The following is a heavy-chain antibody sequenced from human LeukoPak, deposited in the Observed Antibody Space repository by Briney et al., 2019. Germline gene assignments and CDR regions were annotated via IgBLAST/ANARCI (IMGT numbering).Heavy chain of an antibody. V-gene: IGHV1-69*13. D-gene: IGHD1-1*01. CDR1: GGTFSSYA. CDR3: ARGPAGQTTGTHTHQHYYYYMDV. Sequence: ASVKVSCKASGGTFSSYAISWVRQAPGQGLEWMGGIIPIFGTANYAQKFQGRVTITADESTSTAYMELSSLRSEDTAVYYCARGPAGQTTGTHTHQHYYYYMDVWGKGTTVTVSS. J-gene: IGHJ6*03. CDR2: IIPIFGTA.